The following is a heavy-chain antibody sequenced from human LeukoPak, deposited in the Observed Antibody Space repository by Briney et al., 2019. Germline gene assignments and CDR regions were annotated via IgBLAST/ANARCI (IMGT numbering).Heavy chain of an antibody. CDR2: ISGSGGST. Sequence: GGSLRLSCATSGFTFSNYAMTWVRQAPGKGLEWVSSISGSGGSTYYPDSVKGRFTISRDNSKNSLYLQMNSLRAEDTAVYYCARIGWSDFWSGYYYYGMDVWGQGTTVTVSS. J-gene: IGHJ6*02. CDR1: GFTFSNYA. D-gene: IGHD3-3*01. CDR3: ARIGWSDFWSGYYYYGMDV. V-gene: IGHV3-23*01.